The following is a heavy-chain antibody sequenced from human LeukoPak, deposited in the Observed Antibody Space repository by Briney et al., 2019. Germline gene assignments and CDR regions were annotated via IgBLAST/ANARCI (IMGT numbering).Heavy chain of an antibody. D-gene: IGHD3-22*01. J-gene: IGHJ4*02. CDR3: ARGDSSYFDY. CDR2: IYHSGST. CDR1: GGSISSGGYS. V-gene: IGHV4-30-2*01. Sequence: PSETLSLTCAVSGGSISSGGYSWSWIRQPPGKGLEWIGYIYHSGSTYYNPSLKSRVTISVDRSKNQFSLKLSSVTAPDTAVYYCARGDSSYFDYWGQGTLVTVSS.